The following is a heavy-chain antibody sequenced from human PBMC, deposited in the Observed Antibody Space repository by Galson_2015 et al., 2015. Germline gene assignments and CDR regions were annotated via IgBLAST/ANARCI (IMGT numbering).Heavy chain of an antibody. CDR3: ARILRLGGSVDWFDP. Sequence: SVKVSCKASGYTFTSYYMHWVRQAPGQGLEWMGIINPSGGSTSYAQKFQGRVTMTRDTSISTAYMELSRLRSDDTAVYYCARILRLGGSVDWFDPWGQGTLVTVSS. V-gene: IGHV1-46*01. CDR1: GYTFTSYY. D-gene: IGHD3-16*01. J-gene: IGHJ5*02. CDR2: INPSGGST.